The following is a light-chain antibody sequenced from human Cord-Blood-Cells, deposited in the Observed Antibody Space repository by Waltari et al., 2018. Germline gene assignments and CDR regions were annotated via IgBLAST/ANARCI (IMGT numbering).Light chain of an antibody. CDR1: SSDVGGYNY. Sequence: QSALTQPRSVSGSPGQSVTISCTGTSSDVGGYNYVSWYQQHPGNAPKLMIYDVSKRPSGVPDRFSGPKSGNTASLTISGLQAEEEADYYCCSYAGSYTYVFGTGTKVTVL. V-gene: IGLV2-11*01. CDR2: DVS. CDR3: CSYAGSYTYV. J-gene: IGLJ1*01.